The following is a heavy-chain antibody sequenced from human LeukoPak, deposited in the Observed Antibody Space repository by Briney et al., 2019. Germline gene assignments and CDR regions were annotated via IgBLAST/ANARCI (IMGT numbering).Heavy chain of an antibody. CDR3: VRDHGLGKPY. J-gene: IGHJ4*02. Sequence: GGCLRLSCAASGFSISSYWMSWVRQAPGKGLGWVANIQRGGSEKFDVDSVKGRFTISRDNAKNSLYLQMNSLRAEDTAVYYCVRDHGLGKPYWGQGTLVTVSS. CDR1: GFSISSYW. D-gene: IGHD3-16*01. V-gene: IGHV3-7*01. CDR2: IQRGGSEK.